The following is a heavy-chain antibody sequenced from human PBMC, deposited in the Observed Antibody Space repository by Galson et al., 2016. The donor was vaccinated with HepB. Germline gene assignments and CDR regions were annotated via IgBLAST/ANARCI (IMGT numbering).Heavy chain of an antibody. CDR2: ITSAGDKQ. CDR3: ARDLGYYRFDF. J-gene: IGHJ4*02. Sequence: SLRLSCAASGFSFNTYSMHWVRQAPGKGLEWVAAITSAGDKQYYTDSVRGRFTISRDNSNDMMYLQTNSLRPEDTAVYYCARDLGYYRFDFWGQGTLVTVSS. V-gene: IGHV3-30*04. CDR1: GFSFNTYS. D-gene: IGHD3-3*01.